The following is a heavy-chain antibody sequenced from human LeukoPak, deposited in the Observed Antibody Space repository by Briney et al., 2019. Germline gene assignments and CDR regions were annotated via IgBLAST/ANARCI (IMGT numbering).Heavy chain of an antibody. V-gene: IGHV3-30*03. Sequence: GRSLRLSCAASGFTFSSYGMHWVRQAPGKGLEWVAVISYDGSNKYYADSVKGRFTISRDNSKNTLYLQMNSLRAEDTAVYYCAREPVTDDYVWGSYRQIDAFDIWGQGTMVTVSS. D-gene: IGHD3-16*02. CDR2: ISYDGSNK. CDR3: AREPVTDDYVWGSYRQIDAFDI. J-gene: IGHJ3*02. CDR1: GFTFSSYG.